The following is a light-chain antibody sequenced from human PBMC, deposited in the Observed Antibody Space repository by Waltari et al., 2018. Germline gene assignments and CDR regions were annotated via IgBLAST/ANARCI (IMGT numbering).Light chain of an antibody. CDR2: DVS. CDR1: ISDIGAYNH. CDR3: SSFTTSSSWI. J-gene: IGLJ2*01. Sequence: QSALTQPASVSGSPGQSITISCTGTISDIGAYNHVSWYQQYPGQAPKLLIFDVSDRPPGVFDRFSGSKSGNTASLTSSGLQAEDEADYYCSSFTTSSSWIFGGGTKLTVL. V-gene: IGLV2-14*03.